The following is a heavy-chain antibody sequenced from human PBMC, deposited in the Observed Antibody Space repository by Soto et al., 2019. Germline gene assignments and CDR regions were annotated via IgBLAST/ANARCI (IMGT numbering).Heavy chain of an antibody. CDR2: INPNSGGT. J-gene: IGHJ4*02. D-gene: IGHD6-13*01. CDR3: ARLAHKEQLVAPFDY. CDR1: GYTFTAYY. Sequence: GASVKVSCKASGYTFTAYYMHWVRQAPGQGLEWMGWINPNSGGTNYAQKFQGWVTMTRDTSISTAYMELSRLRSDDTAVYYCARLAHKEQLVAPFDYWGQGTLVTVSS. V-gene: IGHV1-2*04.